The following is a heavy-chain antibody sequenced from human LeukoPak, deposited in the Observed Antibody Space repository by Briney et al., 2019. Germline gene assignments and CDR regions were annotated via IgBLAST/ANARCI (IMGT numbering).Heavy chain of an antibody. D-gene: IGHD4-23*01. J-gene: IGHJ3*02. Sequence: SETLSLTCTVSGGSISAYYWSWIRQPPGMGLEWIGYIYYSGTTNYNPSLKSRVTMSVDTSKNQFSLKLSSVTAADTAVYYCARLTVVTEDAFDIWGQGTMVTVSS. CDR3: ARLTVVTEDAFDI. V-gene: IGHV4-59*08. CDR1: GGSISAYY. CDR2: IYYSGTT.